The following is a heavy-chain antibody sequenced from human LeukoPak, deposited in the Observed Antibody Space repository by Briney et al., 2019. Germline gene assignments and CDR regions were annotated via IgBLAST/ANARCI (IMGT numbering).Heavy chain of an antibody. Sequence: PGGSLRLSCAASGFTFSSYGMHWVRQAPGKGLEWVSAIWYDGSNKYYADSVKGRFTISRDNSKNTLYLQMNSLRAEDTAAYYCARPYDSSGYYYFDYWGQGTLVTVSS. V-gene: IGHV3-33*01. D-gene: IGHD3-22*01. CDR1: GFTFSSYG. CDR3: ARPYDSSGYYYFDY. CDR2: IWYDGSNK. J-gene: IGHJ4*02.